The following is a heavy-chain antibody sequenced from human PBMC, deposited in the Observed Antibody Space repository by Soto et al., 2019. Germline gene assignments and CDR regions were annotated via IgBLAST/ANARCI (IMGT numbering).Heavy chain of an antibody. CDR1: GYSISGGDS. J-gene: IGHJ4*02. Sequence: SETLSLTCAVSGYSISGGDSWAWIREAPGKGLAGIGSIYHSGSTYYNPSLKSRATISVDTSKNQYSLTLSSVNAADTAVYYCAREPHYTAEAGDFDYWGQGTLVTVS. D-gene: IGHD6-13*01. CDR3: AREPHYTAEAGDFDY. CDR2: IYHSGST. V-gene: IGHV4-38-2*02.